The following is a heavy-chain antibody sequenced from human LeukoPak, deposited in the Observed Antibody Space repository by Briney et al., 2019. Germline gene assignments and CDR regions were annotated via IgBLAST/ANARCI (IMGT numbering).Heavy chain of an antibody. V-gene: IGHV3-30-3*01. CDR3: ARGPGRIAVAGTLSY. Sequence: KPGGSLRLSCAASGFTFSSYAMHWVRQAPGKGPEWVAVISYDGSNKYYADSVKGRFTISRDNSKNTLYLQMNSLRAEDTAVYYCARGPGRIAVAGTLSYWGQGTLVTVSS. D-gene: IGHD6-19*01. CDR1: GFTFSSYA. CDR2: ISYDGSNK. J-gene: IGHJ4*02.